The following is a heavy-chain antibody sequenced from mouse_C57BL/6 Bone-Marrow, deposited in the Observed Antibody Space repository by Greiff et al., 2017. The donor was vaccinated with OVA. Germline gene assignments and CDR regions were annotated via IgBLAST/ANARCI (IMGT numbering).Heavy chain of an antibody. CDR2: IWSGGST. V-gene: IGHV2-2*01. CDR3: ARNGLGRAY. Sequence: VKLQQSGPGLVQPSQSLSITCTVSGFSLTSYGVHWVRQSPGKGLEWLGVIWSGGSTDYNAAFISRLSISKDNSKSQVFFKMNSLQADDTAIYYCARNGLGRAYWGQGTLVTVSA. CDR1: GFSLTSYG. J-gene: IGHJ3*01. D-gene: IGHD4-1*01.